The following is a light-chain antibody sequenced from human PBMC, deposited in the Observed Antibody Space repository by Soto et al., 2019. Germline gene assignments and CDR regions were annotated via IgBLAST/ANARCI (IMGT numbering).Light chain of an antibody. V-gene: IGLV1-44*01. CDR2: SNN. J-gene: IGLJ2*01. CDR1: SSNIGSNT. Sequence: QSVLTQPPSASGTPGQRVTISCSGSSSNIGSNTVNWYQQLPGTAPKLLIYSNNQRPSGVPDRFSGSKSGTSASVAISGLQSEDEADYYCAEWDDSLDAVVCGGGTKVTV. CDR3: AEWDDSLDAVV.